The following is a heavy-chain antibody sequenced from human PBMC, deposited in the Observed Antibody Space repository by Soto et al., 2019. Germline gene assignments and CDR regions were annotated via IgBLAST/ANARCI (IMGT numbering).Heavy chain of an antibody. J-gene: IGHJ4*02. V-gene: IGHV4-4*02. D-gene: IGHD3-9*01. CDR2: IHHSGRT. CDR1: GDSISSVKW. CDR3: ARGVDWQFDY. Sequence: QVQLQESGPGLVKPSGTLSLTCAVSGDSISSVKWWSWVRQPPGQGLEWIGEIHHSGRTNYNPSLKSRVTILVEKSKNQVSLELSSMTAADTAVYYCARGVDWQFDYWGQGTLVTVSS.